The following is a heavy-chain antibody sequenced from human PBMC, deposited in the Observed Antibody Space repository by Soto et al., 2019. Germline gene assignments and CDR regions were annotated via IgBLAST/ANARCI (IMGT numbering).Heavy chain of an antibody. CDR3: ARRDGYSGSYFYFDY. CDR1: GGSISSGGYY. V-gene: IGHV4-39*01. CDR2: IYYSGST. Sequence: SETLSLTCTVSGGSISSGGYYWGWIRQPPGKGLEWIGSIYYSGSTYYNPSLKSRVSISVDTSKNQFSLKLSSVTAADTAVYYCARRDGYSGSYFYFDYWGQGTLVTVSS. D-gene: IGHD1-26*01. J-gene: IGHJ4*02.